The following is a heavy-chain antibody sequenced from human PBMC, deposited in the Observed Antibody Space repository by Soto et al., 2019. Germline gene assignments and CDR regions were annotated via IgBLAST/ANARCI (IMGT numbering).Heavy chain of an antibody. Sequence: ASVKVSCRASGYTFTSYGISWVRQAPGQGLEWMGWIIAYNGNTNYAQKLQGRVTMTTDTATSTAYMELRSLRSDDTAVYYCARDIRGRSGCLPNLLLWFGELYGMDVWGQGTTVTVSS. V-gene: IGHV1-18*01. J-gene: IGHJ6*02. CDR3: ARDIRGRSGCLPNLLLWFGELYGMDV. CDR2: IIAYNGNT. D-gene: IGHD3-10*01. CDR1: GYTFTSYG.